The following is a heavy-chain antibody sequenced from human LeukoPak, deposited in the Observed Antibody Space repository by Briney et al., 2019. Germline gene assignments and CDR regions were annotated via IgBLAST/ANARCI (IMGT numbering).Heavy chain of an antibody. Sequence: SETLSLTCTVSGGSISSSSYYWGWIRQPPGKGLEWIGSFYHSGSTYYNPSLKSRVTISVDTSKNQFSLKLSSVTATDTAVYYCARDNRDSSGLSFDYWGQGTLVTVSS. CDR1: GGSISSSSYY. V-gene: IGHV4-39*07. J-gene: IGHJ4*02. CDR3: ARDNRDSSGLSFDY. CDR2: FYHSGST. D-gene: IGHD3-22*01.